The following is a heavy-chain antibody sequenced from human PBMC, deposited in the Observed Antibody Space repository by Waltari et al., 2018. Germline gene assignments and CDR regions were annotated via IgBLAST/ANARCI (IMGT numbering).Heavy chain of an antibody. CDR2: SDWNDDK. D-gene: IGHD3-3*01. CDR1: GFSLSTSGVG. V-gene: IGHV2-5*01. CDR3: AHRDYDFWSGSGAFYI. J-gene: IGHJ3*02. Sequence: QLTLKESGPTLVKPTQTLTLTCTFSGFSLSTSGVGVGCIRQPPGKALGWRALSDWNDDKRYTPSLKSRLTLHKDTSKNRVVLTMNNMDPVDTATYYCAHRDYDFWSGSGAFYIWGQGTMVTVSS.